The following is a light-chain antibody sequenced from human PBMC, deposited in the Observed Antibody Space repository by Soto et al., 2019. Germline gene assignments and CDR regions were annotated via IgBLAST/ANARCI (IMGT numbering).Light chain of an antibody. CDR2: DAS. V-gene: IGKV3D-20*01. CDR1: QSVSSSY. J-gene: IGKJ5*01. Sequence: EIVLTQSPATLSLSPGVRATLSCGASQSVSSSYLAWYQQKPGLAPRLLNYDASSTATGIPDRFSGSGSGTDFTLTISRLEPEDFAVYYCQQYGSSPITFGQGTRLEIK. CDR3: QQYGSSPIT.